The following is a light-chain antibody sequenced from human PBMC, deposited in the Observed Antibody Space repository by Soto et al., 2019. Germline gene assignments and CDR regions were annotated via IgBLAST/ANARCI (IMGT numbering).Light chain of an antibody. CDR2: AAS. CDR1: QNIRSY. CDR3: QQSDSTPYT. J-gene: IGKJ2*01. Sequence: DIQMTQSPSSLSASVGDRVTITCRASQNIRSYLNWYQQKPGRAPKLLIYAASTLRSAVPSRFSGSGSGTDFTLTINSLQPEYFAAYYYCQQSDSTPYTFGQGTKLDVK. V-gene: IGKV1-39*01.